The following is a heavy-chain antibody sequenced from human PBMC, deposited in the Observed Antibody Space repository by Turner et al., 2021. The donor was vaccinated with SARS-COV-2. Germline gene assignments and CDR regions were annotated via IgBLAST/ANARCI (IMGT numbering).Heavy chain of an antibody. Sequence: EVQLLESGGGLVPPGGPLSLYCAASGFHFSSYAMSWARQASGKGLEGGSAICGCCGSTFYADPVKGRFTNSRDNSKNTLYLQMNSLRAEDTAVYYCAKDLSRAVAGTGVGLCDYWGQGTLVTVSS. D-gene: IGHD6-19*01. V-gene: IGHV3-23*01. J-gene: IGHJ4*02. CDR2: ICGCCGST. CDR3: AKDLSRAVAGTGVGLCDY. CDR1: GFHFSSYA.